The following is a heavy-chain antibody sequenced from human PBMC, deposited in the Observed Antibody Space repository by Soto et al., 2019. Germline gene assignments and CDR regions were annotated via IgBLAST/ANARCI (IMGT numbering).Heavy chain of an antibody. J-gene: IGHJ6*02. Sequence: GESLKISCKGSGYSFTSYWIGWVRQMPGKGLEWMGIIYPGDSDTRYSPSFQGQVTISADKSISTAYLQWSSLKASDTAMYYCATSGYDYPYYYYGMDVWGQGTTVTVSS. CDR3: ATSGYDYPYYYYGMDV. CDR2: IYPGDSDT. D-gene: IGHD5-12*01. V-gene: IGHV5-51*01. CDR1: GYSFTSYW.